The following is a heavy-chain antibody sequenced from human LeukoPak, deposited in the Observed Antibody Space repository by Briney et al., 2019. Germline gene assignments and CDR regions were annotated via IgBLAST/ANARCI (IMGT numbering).Heavy chain of an antibody. CDR3: AKRAPRPEKYYYYYGMDV. CDR2: INHSGST. J-gene: IGHJ6*02. Sequence: SETLSLTCAVYGGSFSGYYWSWIRQPPGKGLEWIGEINHSGSTNYNPSLKSRVTISVDTSKNQFSLKLSSVTAADTAVYYCAKRAPRPEKYYYYYGMDVWGQGTTVTVSS. V-gene: IGHV4-34*01. CDR1: GGSFSGYY.